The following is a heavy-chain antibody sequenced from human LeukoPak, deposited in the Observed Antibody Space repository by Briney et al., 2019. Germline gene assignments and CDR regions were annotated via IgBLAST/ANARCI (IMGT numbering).Heavy chain of an antibody. D-gene: IGHD4-11*01. Sequence: GGSLRLSCAASGFTFSTYWMMWVRQAPGKGLEWVANINEDGSEKYYADSVEGRFTISRDNAKNSLDLQMSSLGADDTALYYCARSKIDYWGQGTLVTVSS. CDR1: GFTFSTYW. CDR2: INEDGSEK. V-gene: IGHV3-7*01. J-gene: IGHJ4*02. CDR3: ARSKIDY.